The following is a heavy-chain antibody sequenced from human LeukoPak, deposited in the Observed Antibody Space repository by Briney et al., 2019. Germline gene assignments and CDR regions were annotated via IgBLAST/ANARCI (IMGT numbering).Heavy chain of an antibody. CDR1: GDSISSTNYY. CDR3: ATSGWYLLPGVY. V-gene: IGHV4-39*01. J-gene: IGHJ4*02. CDR2: IYYSGST. Sequence: PSETLSLTCTVSGDSISSTNYYWGWIRQPPGTGLEWIGSIYYSGSTYYNPSLESRVTISVDTSKYQFSLKLSSVTAADTAVYYCATSGWYLLPGVYWGQGTLVTVSS. D-gene: IGHD6-19*01.